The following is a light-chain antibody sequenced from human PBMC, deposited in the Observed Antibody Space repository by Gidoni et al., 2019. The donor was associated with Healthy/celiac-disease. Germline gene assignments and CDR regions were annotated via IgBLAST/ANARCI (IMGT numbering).Light chain of an antibody. CDR1: SGHSSYA. CDR2: LNSDGSH. J-gene: IGLJ2*01. Sequence: QLVLTQSPSASASLGASVKLTCTLSSGHSSYAIAWHQQQPEKGPRSLMKLNSDGSHSKGDGIPDRFSGSSSGAERYLTISSLQSEDEADYYCQTWGTGPHVVFGGGTKLTVL. CDR3: QTWGTGPHVV. V-gene: IGLV4-69*01.